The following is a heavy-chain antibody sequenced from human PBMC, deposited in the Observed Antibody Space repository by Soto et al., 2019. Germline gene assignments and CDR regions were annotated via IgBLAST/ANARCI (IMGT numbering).Heavy chain of an antibody. CDR3: ARRRVGGGYDFWFDY. D-gene: IGHD3-3*01. CDR1: GGSISSSSYY. V-gene: IGHV4-39*01. J-gene: IGHJ4*02. CDR2: IYYSGST. Sequence: PSETLSLTCTVSGGSISSSSYYWGWIRQPPGKGLEWIGSIYYSGSTYYNPSLKSRVTISVDTSKNQFSLKLSSVTAADTAVYSCARRRVGGGYDFWFDYWGQGTLVTVSS.